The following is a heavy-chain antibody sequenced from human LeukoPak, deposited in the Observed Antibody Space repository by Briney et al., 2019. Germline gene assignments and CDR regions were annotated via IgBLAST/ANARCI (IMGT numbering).Heavy chain of an antibody. CDR1: GFTLSSYW. CDR3: ARVYQSTSGRAIDY. V-gene: IGHV3-7*01. D-gene: IGHD2-2*01. J-gene: IGHJ4*02. CDR2: IKQDGGAK. Sequence: GGSLRLSCAASGFTLSSYWMSWVRQAPGKGLEWVANIKQDGGAKDYVDSVKGRFTISRENAKNSLYLQMNSLRVDDTAIYYCARVYQSTSGRAIDYWGQGTLVTVSS.